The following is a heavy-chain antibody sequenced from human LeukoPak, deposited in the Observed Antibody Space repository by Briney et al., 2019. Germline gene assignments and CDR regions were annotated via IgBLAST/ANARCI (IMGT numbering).Heavy chain of an antibody. V-gene: IGHV3-13*01. D-gene: IGHD4-17*01. Sequence: GGSLGLSCAASGFTFSSYDMHWVRQATGKGLEWVSATGTASDTYYPGSVKGRFTISRENAKNSLYLQMNSLRAGDTAVYYCARAMKPNDYGDPPGFDYWGQGTLVTVSS. CDR3: ARAMKPNDYGDPPGFDY. CDR1: GFTFSSYD. J-gene: IGHJ4*02. CDR2: TGTASDT.